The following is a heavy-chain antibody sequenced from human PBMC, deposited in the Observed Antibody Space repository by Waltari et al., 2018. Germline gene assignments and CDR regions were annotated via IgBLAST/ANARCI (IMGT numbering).Heavy chain of an antibody. CDR1: GGTFSSYA. Sequence: QVQLVQSGAEVKKPGSSVKVSCKASGGTFSSYAISWVRQAPGQGLEWMGGIIPIFGTANDAQKFQGRVTITADESTSTAYMERSSLRSEDTAVYYCARDFGGGGGDYYFDYWGQGTLVTVSS. CDR2: IIPIFGTA. CDR3: ARDFGGGGGDYYFDY. J-gene: IGHJ4*02. D-gene: IGHD4-17*01. V-gene: IGHV1-69*13.